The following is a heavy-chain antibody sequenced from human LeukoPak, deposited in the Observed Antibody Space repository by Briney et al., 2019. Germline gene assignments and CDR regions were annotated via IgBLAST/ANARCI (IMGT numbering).Heavy chain of an antibody. CDR1: GYTFTGYY. CDR3: ARQEYSGSYPYYYYGMDV. J-gene: IGHJ6*02. Sequence: ASVKVSCKASGYTFTGYYLHWVRQAPGQGLEWMGWINPNSGGTNYAQKFQGRVTMTRDTSISTAYMELSRLTSDDTAVYYCARQEYSGSYPYYYYGMDVWGQGTTVTVSS. V-gene: IGHV1-2*02. D-gene: IGHD1-26*01. CDR2: INPNSGGT.